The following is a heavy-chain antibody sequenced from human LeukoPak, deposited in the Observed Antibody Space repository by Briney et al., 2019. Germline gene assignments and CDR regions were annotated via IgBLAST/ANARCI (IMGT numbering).Heavy chain of an antibody. CDR1: GGTFSSYA. J-gene: IGHJ6*03. Sequence: RASVKASCKASGGTFSSYAISWVRQAPGQGLEWMGGIIPIFGTANYAQKFQGRVTITADKSTSTAYMELSSLRSEDTAVYYCARRNYYYYYMDVWGKGTTVTVSS. V-gene: IGHV1-69*06. CDR3: ARRNYYYYYMDV. CDR2: IIPIFGTA.